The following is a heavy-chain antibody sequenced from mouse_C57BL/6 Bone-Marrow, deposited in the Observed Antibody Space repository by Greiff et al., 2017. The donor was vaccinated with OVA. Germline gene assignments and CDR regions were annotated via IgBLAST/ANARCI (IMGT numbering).Heavy chain of an antibody. Sequence: VQLLQSGPGLVQPSQSLSITCTVSGFSLTSYGVHWVRQPPGKGLEWLGVIWSGGSTDYTSAFISRLSISTDNSKSQVFFKMNSLQADDSAFYYCAKIAGTEYYVDYWGQGTTLTVSA. CDR3: AKIAGTEYYVDY. D-gene: IGHD4-1*01. V-gene: IGHV2-4*01. CDR1: GFSLTSYG. J-gene: IGHJ2*01. CDR2: IWSGGST.